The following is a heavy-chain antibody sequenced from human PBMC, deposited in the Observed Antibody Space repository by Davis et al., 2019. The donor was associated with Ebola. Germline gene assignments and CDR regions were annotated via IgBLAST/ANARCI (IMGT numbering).Heavy chain of an antibody. CDR1: GYTFTNYY. J-gene: IGHJ3*02. CDR3: ARTSIVGTTTTSSDI. Sequence: ASVKVSCKASGYTFTNYYMHWVRQAPGQGLEWMGWISAYNGNTNYAQILQGRVTMTTDTSTGTAYMELRSLTSDDTAVYFCARTSIVGTTTTSSDIWGQGTLVTVSS. CDR2: ISAYNGNT. V-gene: IGHV1-18*04. D-gene: IGHD1-26*01.